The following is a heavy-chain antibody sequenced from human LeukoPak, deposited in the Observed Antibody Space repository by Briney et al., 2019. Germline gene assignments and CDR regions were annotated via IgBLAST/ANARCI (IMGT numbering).Heavy chain of an antibody. CDR2: INHSGST. CDR3: ASPPWVAVAHYYYYYYMDV. Sequence: SETLSLTCAVYGGSFSGYYWSWIRQPPGKGLEWIGEINHSGSTNYNPSLKSRVTISVDTSKNQFSLKLSSVTAADTAVYYCASPPWVAVAHYYYYYYMDVWGKGTTVTVSS. J-gene: IGHJ6*03. D-gene: IGHD6-19*01. CDR1: GGSFSGYY. V-gene: IGHV4-34*01.